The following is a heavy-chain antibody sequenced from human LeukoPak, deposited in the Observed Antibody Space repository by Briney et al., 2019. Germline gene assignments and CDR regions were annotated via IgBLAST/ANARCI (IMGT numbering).Heavy chain of an antibody. CDR2: INEDGSTT. CDR1: GFTFSSNW. CDR3: VRDLGGRSGH. J-gene: IGHJ4*02. Sequence: GGSLRLSCAASGFTFSSNWMHWVRQAPGKGLVWVSRINEDGSTTNYADSVKGRSTIFRDNAKNTLYLQMNSLRAEDMAVYYCVRDLGGRSGHWGQGTLVTVSS. V-gene: IGHV3-74*01. D-gene: IGHD1-26*01.